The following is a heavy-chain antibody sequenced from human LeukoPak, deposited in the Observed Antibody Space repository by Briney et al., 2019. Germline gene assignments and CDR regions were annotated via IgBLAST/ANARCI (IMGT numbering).Heavy chain of an antibody. CDR3: ATPRQLWPHYGMDV. CDR2: IIPILGIA. J-gene: IGHJ6*02. V-gene: IGHV1-69*02. Sequence: GASVKVSCKASGGTFSSYTISWVRQAPGQGLEWMGRIIPILGIANHAQKFQGRVTITADKSTSTAYMELSSLRSEDTAVYYCATPRQLWPHYGMDVWGQGTTVTVSS. D-gene: IGHD5-18*01. CDR1: GGTFSSYT.